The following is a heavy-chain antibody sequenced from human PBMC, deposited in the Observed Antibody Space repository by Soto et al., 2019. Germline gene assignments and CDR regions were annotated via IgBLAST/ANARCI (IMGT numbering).Heavy chain of an antibody. CDR3: ARGSSVRGMSV. D-gene: IGHD6-13*01. V-gene: IGHV3-11*06. Sequence: GGSLRLSCAASGFTFSDYYMSWVRQAQGKGLEWVSYISGTDPYMKYADAVRGRFTISRDNAKNSLYLQMNSLRDGVTAGFYCARGSSVRGMSVWGQGIPVTVS. CDR2: ISGTDPYM. CDR1: GFTFSDYY. J-gene: IGHJ6*02.